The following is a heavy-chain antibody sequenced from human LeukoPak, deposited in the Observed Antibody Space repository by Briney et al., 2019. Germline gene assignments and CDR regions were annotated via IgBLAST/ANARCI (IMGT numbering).Heavy chain of an antibody. V-gene: IGHV3-9*01. CDR2: ISWNSGSI. Sequence: PGGSLRLSCGAAGFTFSDRYMSWVRQAPGKGLEWVSGISWNSGSIGYADSVKGRFTISRDNAKNSLYLQMNSLRAEDTALYYCAKVRVVVTPGGPFDYWGQGTLVTVSS. J-gene: IGHJ4*02. CDR1: GFTFSDRY. CDR3: AKVRVVVTPGGPFDY. D-gene: IGHD4-23*01.